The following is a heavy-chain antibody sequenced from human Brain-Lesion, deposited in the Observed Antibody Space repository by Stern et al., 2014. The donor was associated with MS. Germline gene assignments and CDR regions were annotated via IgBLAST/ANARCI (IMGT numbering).Heavy chain of an antibody. CDR2: SDHSGST. D-gene: IGHD6-13*01. J-gene: IGHJ4*02. CDR1: GGSISSSNW. Sequence: VQLLESGPGLVKPSGTLSLTCAVSGGSISSSNWWSWVRQSPGKGLEWIGESDHSGSTIYNPSLKSRVTASVDKTKNRFSLNLRSVPAADTAVYFCARFPASRPHVFDSWGQGTLVTVSS. V-gene: IGHV4-4*02. CDR3: ARFPASRPHVFDS.